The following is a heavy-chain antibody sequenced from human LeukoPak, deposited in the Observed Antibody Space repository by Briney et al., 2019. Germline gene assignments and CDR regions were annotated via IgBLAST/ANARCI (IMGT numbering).Heavy chain of an antibody. CDR1: GYTFTSYY. J-gene: IGHJ1*01. D-gene: IGHD1-26*01. Sequence: ASVKVSCKASGYTFTSYYMHWVRQAPGQGLEWMGIINPSGGSTSYAQKFQGRVTMTRDTSTSTVYMELSSLRSEDTAMYYCARDTGIVGATPLAFQHWGQGTLVTVSS. CDR3: ARDTGIVGATPLAFQH. CDR2: INPSGGST. V-gene: IGHV1-46*01.